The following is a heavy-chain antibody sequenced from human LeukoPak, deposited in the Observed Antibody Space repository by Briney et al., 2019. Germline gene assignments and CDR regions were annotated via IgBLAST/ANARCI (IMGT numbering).Heavy chain of an antibody. V-gene: IGHV4-34*01. D-gene: IGHD3-22*01. CDR1: GGSFSGYY. Sequence: SETLSLTCAVYGGSFSGYYWSWIRQPPGKGLEWIGEINHSGSTNYNPSLKSRVTISVDTSENQFSLKLSSVTAADTAVYYCARTAFHYYDSSGCGQPLYYFDYWGQGTLVTVSS. CDR3: ARTAFHYYDSSGCGQPLYYFDY. CDR2: INHSGST. J-gene: IGHJ4*02.